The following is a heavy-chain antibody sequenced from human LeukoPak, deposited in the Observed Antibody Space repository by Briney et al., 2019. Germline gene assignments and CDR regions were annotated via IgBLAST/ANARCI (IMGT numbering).Heavy chain of an antibody. J-gene: IGHJ2*01. Sequence: SSETLSLTCTVSGDSISTYYWSWNRQPPGKGLDWIAYIYHSGTTNYNPSLKSRVTISEDTSKNQVSLNLTSVTAADTAVYYCASQKYDYGANHWYFDLWGRGTLVTVSS. CDR3: ASQKYDYGANHWYFDL. CDR2: IYHSGTT. D-gene: IGHD4/OR15-4a*01. CDR1: GDSISTYY. V-gene: IGHV4-59*08.